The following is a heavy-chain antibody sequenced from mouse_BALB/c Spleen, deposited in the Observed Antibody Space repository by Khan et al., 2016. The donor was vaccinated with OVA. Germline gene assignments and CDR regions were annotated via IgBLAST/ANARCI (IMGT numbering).Heavy chain of an antibody. CDR2: ISSGGTYT. Sequence: EVELVESGGGLVKPGGSLKLSCAASGFTFSSYTMSWVRQTPEKRLEWVATISSGGTYTYYPDSVKGRFTISRDTAKNTLYLQMSSRKSEDTAMYYCTRDGNYAHWYVDVWGAGNTVTGSS. CDR1: GFTFSSYT. J-gene: IGHJ1*01. V-gene: IGHV5-6-4*01. D-gene: IGHD2-1*01. CDR3: TRDGNYAHWYVDV.